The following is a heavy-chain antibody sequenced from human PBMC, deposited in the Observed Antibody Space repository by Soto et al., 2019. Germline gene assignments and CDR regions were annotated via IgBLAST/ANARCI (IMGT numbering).Heavy chain of an antibody. J-gene: IGHJ6*02. D-gene: IGHD3-10*01. CDR1: GGSISSSSYY. Sequence: QLQLQESGPGLVKPSETLSLTCTVSGGSISSSSYYWGWIRQPPGKGLEWIGSIYYSGSTYYNPSLKSRVTISVDTSKNQFSLKLSSVTAADTAVYYCARRGSFNYYYYYGMDVWGQGTTVTVSS. V-gene: IGHV4-39*01. CDR2: IYYSGST. CDR3: ARRGSFNYYYYYGMDV.